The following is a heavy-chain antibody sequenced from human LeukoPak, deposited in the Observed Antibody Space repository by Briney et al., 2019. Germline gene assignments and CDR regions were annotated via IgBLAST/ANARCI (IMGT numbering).Heavy chain of an antibody. V-gene: IGHV3-7*01. CDR1: GFSFTNYW. D-gene: IGHD1-14*01. J-gene: IGHJ4*02. CDR2: INQDGSER. Sequence: GGSLRLSCAASGFSFTNYWMSWVRQAPGMGLEWVAIINQDGSERYYVDSVKGRFTVYRDSAKNSLYLQMNSLRIEDTAVYYCARDKITGASTNDYWGQGTLVTVSS. CDR3: ARDKITGASTNDY.